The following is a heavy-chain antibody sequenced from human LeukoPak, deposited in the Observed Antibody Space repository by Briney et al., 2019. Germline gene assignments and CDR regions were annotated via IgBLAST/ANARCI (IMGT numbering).Heavy chain of an antibody. V-gene: IGHV3-21*01. J-gene: IGHJ4*02. CDR3: ARVVRHYYDSSGYPDY. Sequence: GGSLRLSCAASGFTFSSYSMNWVRQAPGKGLEWVSSISSSSSYIYYADSVKGRFTISRDNAKNSLYLQMNSLRAEDTAVYYCARVVRHYYDSSGYPDYWGQGTLVTVSS. CDR2: ISSSSSYI. D-gene: IGHD3-22*01. CDR1: GFTFSSYS.